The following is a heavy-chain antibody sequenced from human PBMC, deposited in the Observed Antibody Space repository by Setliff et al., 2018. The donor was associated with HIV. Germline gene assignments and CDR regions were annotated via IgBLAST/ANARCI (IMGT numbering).Heavy chain of an antibody. CDR3: ARDFCGSSCSSGYGYFDH. CDR1: GFTFSSYA. J-gene: IGHJ4*02. Sequence: GGSLRLSCAASGFTFSSYAMHWVRQAPGKGLEWVAVISYISPSSTITYYPDSVKGRFTTSRDNARNSLYLEMNSLRADDTAVYYCARDFCGSSCSSGYGYFDHWGQGTLVTVSS. CDR2: ISYISPSSTIT. V-gene: IGHV3-30*07. D-gene: IGHD2-15*01.